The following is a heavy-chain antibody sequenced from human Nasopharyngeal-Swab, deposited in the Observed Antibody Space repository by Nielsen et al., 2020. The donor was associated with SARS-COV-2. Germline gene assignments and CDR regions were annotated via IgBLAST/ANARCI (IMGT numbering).Heavy chain of an antibody. Sequence: SETLSLTCTVSGGSISSYYWSWIRQPPGKGLEWIGEINHSGSTNYNPSLKSRVTISVDTSKNQFSLKLSSVTAADTAVYYCARDYGDYVAAFDIWGQGTMVTVSS. CDR2: INHSGST. J-gene: IGHJ3*02. D-gene: IGHD4-17*01. CDR1: GGSISSYY. V-gene: IGHV4-34*01. CDR3: ARDYGDYVAAFDI.